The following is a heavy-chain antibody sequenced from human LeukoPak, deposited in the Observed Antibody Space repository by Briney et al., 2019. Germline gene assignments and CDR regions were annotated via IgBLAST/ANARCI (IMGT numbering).Heavy chain of an antibody. Sequence: SVKVSCKASGYTFTSYGISWVRQAPGQGLEWMGWISAYNGNTNYAQKLQGRVTMTTDTSTSTAYMELRSLRSDDTAVYYCARARSIAARQRFWFDPWGQGTLVTVSS. CDR1: GYTFTSYG. CDR3: ARARSIAARQRFWFDP. V-gene: IGHV1-18*01. CDR2: ISAYNGNT. D-gene: IGHD6-6*01. J-gene: IGHJ5*02.